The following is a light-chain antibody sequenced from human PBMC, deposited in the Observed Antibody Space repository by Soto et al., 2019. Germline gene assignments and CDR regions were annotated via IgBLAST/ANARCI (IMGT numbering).Light chain of an antibody. CDR1: QSISSW. CDR3: QQYNSYPIT. J-gene: IGKJ5*01. V-gene: IGKV1-5*01. CDR2: DAY. Sequence: DIQMTQSPSTLSPSVGDRVTITCRASQSISSWLAWYQQKPGKAHKLLIYDAYSLESGVPSRFSGSGSGTEFTLTISSLQPDDFATYYCQQYNSYPITFGQGTRLEIK.